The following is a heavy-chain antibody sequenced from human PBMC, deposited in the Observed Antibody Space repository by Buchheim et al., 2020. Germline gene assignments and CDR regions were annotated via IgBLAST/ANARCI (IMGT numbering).Heavy chain of an antibody. Sequence: QVQLQQWGAGLLKPSEPLSLTCAVYGGSFSGYYWSWIRQPPGKGLEWIGEINHSGSTNYNPFLKSRVTISVDTSKNQFSLKLSSVTAADTAVYYCARGARRVGYCSGGSCYSAPIPFDPWGQGTL. J-gene: IGHJ5*02. CDR2: INHSGST. CDR3: ARGARRVGYCSGGSCYSAPIPFDP. CDR1: GGSFSGYY. V-gene: IGHV4-34*01. D-gene: IGHD2-15*01.